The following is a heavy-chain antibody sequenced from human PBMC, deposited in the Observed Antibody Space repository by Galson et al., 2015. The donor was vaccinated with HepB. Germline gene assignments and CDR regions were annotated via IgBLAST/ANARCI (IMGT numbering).Heavy chain of an antibody. CDR2: ISSYNCNT. Sequence: SVKVSCKASGYTFTSYGIRWVRQAPGQGLEWMGLISSYNCNTNYAQKLQGRVTMTTDTSKSTPYMELRSLRSDDTAVYYCARDITMVRGVFDIWGQGTMVTVSS. D-gene: IGHD3-10*01. V-gene: IGHV1-18*01. CDR1: GYTFTSYG. CDR3: ARDITMVRGVFDI. J-gene: IGHJ3*02.